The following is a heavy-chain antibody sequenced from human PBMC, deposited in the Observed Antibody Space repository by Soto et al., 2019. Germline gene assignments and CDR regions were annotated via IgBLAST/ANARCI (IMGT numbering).Heavy chain of an antibody. V-gene: IGHV4-34*02. J-gene: IGHJ6*02. CDR1: GGSFSGYY. CDR3: ARGYSSGWGGYGLDV. CDR2: INHSGST. Sequence: QVQLRQWGAGLLKPSETLSLTCAVYGGSFSGYYWTWIRQPPGKGLEWIAEINHSGSTNYNPSLKSRVNISVDTSKNQFSLNLSPVTAAETAVYDCARGYSSGWGGYGLDVWGQGTTVTVSS. D-gene: IGHD6-19*01.